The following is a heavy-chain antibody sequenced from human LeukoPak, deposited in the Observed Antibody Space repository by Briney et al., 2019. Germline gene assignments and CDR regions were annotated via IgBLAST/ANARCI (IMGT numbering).Heavy chain of an antibody. CDR3: ARDRVAVAGTVSYYYYDMDV. CDR1: GDSVSSNSAA. Sequence: SQTLSLNCAISGDSVSSNSAAWNWIRQSPSRGLEWLGRTYYRSKWYNDYAVSVKSRITINPDTSKNQFSLQLNSVTPEDTAVYYCARDRVAVAGTVSYYYYDMDVWGQGTTVTVSS. J-gene: IGHJ6*02. D-gene: IGHD6-19*01. CDR2: TYYRSKWYN. V-gene: IGHV6-1*01.